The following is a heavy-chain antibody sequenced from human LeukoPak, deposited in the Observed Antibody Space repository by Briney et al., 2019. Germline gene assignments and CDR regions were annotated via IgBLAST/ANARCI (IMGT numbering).Heavy chain of an antibody. V-gene: IGHV3-43D*03. J-gene: IGHJ4*02. CDR1: GFTFDDYA. CDR2: ISWDGGST. CDR3: ARGRGLPGPLDY. D-gene: IGHD3-10*01. Sequence: GGSLRLSCAASGFTFDDYAMHWVRQGPGKGLEWVSLISWDGGSTYYADSVKGRFTISRDNAKNSLYLQMNSLRAEDTAVYYCARGRGLPGPLDYWGQGTLVTVSS.